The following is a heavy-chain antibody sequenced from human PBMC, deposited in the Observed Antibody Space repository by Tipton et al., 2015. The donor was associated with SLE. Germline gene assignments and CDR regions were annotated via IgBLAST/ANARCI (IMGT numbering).Heavy chain of an antibody. CDR2: IKSDGSST. D-gene: IGHD5-18*01. V-gene: IGHV3-74*01. CDR3: ARRSGFSYGYAFDI. J-gene: IGHJ3*02. CDR1: GFTFSSYW. Sequence: SLRLSCAASGFTFSSYWMHWVRQAPGKGLVWVSRIKSDGSSTSYADSVEGRFTISRDNAKNTLYLQMNSLRAEDTAVFYCARRSGFSYGYAFDIWGQGTMVTVSS.